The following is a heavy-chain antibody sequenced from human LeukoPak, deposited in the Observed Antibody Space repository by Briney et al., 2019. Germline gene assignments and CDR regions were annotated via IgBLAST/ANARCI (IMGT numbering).Heavy chain of an antibody. Sequence: PSETLSLTCTVSGGSISSYYWSWIRQPPGKGLEWIGYTYYSGSTNYNPSLKSRVTISVDTSKNQFSLKLSSVTAADTAVYYCARALRRYSSGWPDYWGQGTLVTVSS. J-gene: IGHJ4*02. CDR3: ARALRRYSSGWPDY. CDR2: TYYSGST. D-gene: IGHD6-19*01. V-gene: IGHV4-59*01. CDR1: GGSISSYY.